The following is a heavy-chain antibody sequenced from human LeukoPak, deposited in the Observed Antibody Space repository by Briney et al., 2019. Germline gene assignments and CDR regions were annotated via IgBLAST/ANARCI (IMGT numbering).Heavy chain of an antibody. CDR1: GFTFSSYG. J-gene: IGHJ3*02. D-gene: IGHD2-2*01. Sequence: GGSLRLSCAASGFTFSSYGMHWVRQAPGKGLEWVSDISSTDSDIYYTDSVKGRFTISRDNAKSSLYLQMNSLRVEDTAVYYCASLSVVPAAGAFDIWGQGTMVTVSS. CDR3: ASLSVVPAAGAFDI. CDR2: ISSTDSDI. V-gene: IGHV3-21*05.